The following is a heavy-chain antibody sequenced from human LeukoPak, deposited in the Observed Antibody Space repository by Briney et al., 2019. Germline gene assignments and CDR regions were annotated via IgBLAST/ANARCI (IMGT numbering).Heavy chain of an antibody. CDR3: AKGTDSYYYNMDV. Sequence: GGSLRLSCAASGFTFSSYAMHWVRQAPGKGLEWVAVIAYGGGNKNYADSVKGRFTVSRDNSKHTLYLQMHSLRAEDTAVYYCAKGTDSYYYNMDVWGQGTTVTVSS. CDR1: GFTFSSYA. J-gene: IGHJ6*02. CDR2: IAYGGGNK. V-gene: IGHV3-30*04.